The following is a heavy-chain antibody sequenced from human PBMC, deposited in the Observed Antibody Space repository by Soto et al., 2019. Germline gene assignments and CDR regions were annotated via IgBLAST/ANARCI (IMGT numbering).Heavy chain of an antibody. V-gene: IGHV1-18*01. J-gene: IGHJ4*02. CDR3: AEDAPPEDY. CDR1: GYTFTTYA. Sequence: QVQLVQSGAEVMKPGASVKVSCKASGYTFTTYAISWVRQAPGQGLEWMGWINAYNGNTNYAQKLQGRVTMTTDTSNSTAYRALGDPKSDDTAVVYRAEDAPPEDYWGQGTLVTVSS. CDR2: INAYNGNT.